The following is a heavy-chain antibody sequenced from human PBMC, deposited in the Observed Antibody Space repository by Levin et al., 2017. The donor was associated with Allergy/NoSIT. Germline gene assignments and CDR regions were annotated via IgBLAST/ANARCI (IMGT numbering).Heavy chain of an antibody. V-gene: IGHV3-11*01. CDR2: ISSSGSTI. D-gene: IGHD2-15*01. CDR1: GFTFSDYY. Sequence: LSLTCAASGFTFSDYYMSWIRQAPGKGLEWVSYISSSGSTIYYADSVKGRFTISRDNAKNSLYLQMNSLRAEDTAVYYCARSLVVVAATGFDYWGQGTLVTVSS. J-gene: IGHJ4*02. CDR3: ARSLVVVAATGFDY.